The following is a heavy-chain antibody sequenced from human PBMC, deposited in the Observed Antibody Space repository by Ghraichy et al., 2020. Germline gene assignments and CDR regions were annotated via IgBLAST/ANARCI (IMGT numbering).Heavy chain of an antibody. V-gene: IGHV3-73*01. J-gene: IGHJ4*02. CDR2: IRGKSHNAAT. CDR1: GFTFGASP. Sequence: GVLNISCAASGFTFGASPLHWVRQASGGGLEWVGRIRGKSHNAATAYSPSLRGRVSISREDLKNTAYLQINGLKIEDTAVYYCTRLNCGGDCNDSDYWGQGTVVTVSP. CDR3: TRLNCGGDCNDSDY. D-gene: IGHD2-21*02.